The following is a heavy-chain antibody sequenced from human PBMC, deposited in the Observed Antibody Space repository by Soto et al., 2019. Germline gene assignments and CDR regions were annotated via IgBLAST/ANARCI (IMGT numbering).Heavy chain of an antibody. J-gene: IGHJ5*02. CDR1: GGSFSGYY. CDR2: INHSGST. Sequence: SETLSLTCAVYGGSFSGYYWSWIRQPPGNGLEWIGEINHSGSTNYNPSLKSRVTISVDTSKNQFSLKLSSVTAADTAVYYCARGRDSGFIRRYNWFDPWGQGTLVTVSS. CDR3: ARGRDSGFIRRYNWFDP. D-gene: IGHD5-12*01. V-gene: IGHV4-34*01.